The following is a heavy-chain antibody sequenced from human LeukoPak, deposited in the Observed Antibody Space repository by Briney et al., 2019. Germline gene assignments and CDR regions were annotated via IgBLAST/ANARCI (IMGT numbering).Heavy chain of an antibody. CDR2: INPNSGGT. Sequence: ASVKVSCKASGYTFTGYYMPWVRQAPGQGLEWMGWINPNSGGTNYAQKFQGRVTMTRDTSISTAYMELSRLRSDDTAVYYCARVPRRGYEVNWFDPWGQGTLVTVSS. J-gene: IGHJ5*02. CDR1: GYTFTGYY. V-gene: IGHV1-2*02. D-gene: IGHD5-12*01. CDR3: ARVPRRGYEVNWFDP.